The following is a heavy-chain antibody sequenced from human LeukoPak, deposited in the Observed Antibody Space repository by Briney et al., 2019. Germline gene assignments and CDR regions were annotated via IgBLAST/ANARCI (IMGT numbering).Heavy chain of an antibody. D-gene: IGHD3-22*01. J-gene: IGHJ4*02. Sequence: PSETLSLTCTVSGGSISSSSYYWGWIRQPPGKGLEWIGSIYYSGSTNYNPSLKSRVTISVDTSKNQFSLKLSSVTAADTAVYYCARSSGYYYHLDYWGQGTLVTVSS. CDR1: GGSISSSSYY. V-gene: IGHV4-39*07. CDR3: ARSSGYYYHLDY. CDR2: IYYSGST.